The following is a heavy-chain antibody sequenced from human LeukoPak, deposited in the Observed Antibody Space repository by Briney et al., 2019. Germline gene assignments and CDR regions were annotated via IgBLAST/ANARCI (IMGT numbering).Heavy chain of an antibody. V-gene: IGHV4-59*01. Sequence: SETLSLTCTVSDDSIAMYYWTWIRQPPGKGLEWIGYVDHTGSTNFNPSLNGRVSISRDTSKNLFSLRLRSVTAADTSVYFCARGRVSSSTWYSTYYYYFYMDVWGKGTTVTVSS. J-gene: IGHJ6*03. CDR2: VDHTGST. CDR1: DDSIAMYY. D-gene: IGHD1-1*01. CDR3: ARGRVSSSTWYSTYYYYFYMDV.